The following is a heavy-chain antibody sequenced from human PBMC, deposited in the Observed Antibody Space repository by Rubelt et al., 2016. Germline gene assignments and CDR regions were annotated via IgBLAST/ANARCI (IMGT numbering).Heavy chain of an antibody. Sequence: QVQLRESGPGLVKPSQTLSLTCSVSGGSISTGGYYWSWIRQHPAKGLEWIGYIYYSGSTYYSPSLRSRVTLSVDTSRNQFSLKLKSGTVAETAMDYCAGDSTTGLPPAFDIWGQGTMVTVSS. J-gene: IGHJ3*02. CDR2: IYYSGST. CDR1: GGSISTGGYY. D-gene: IGHD1-14*01. V-gene: IGHV4-31*03. CDR3: AGDSTTGLPPAFDI.